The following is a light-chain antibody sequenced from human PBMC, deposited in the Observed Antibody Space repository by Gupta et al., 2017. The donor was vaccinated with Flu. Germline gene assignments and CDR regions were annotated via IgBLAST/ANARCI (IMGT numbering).Light chain of an antibody. V-gene: IGLV2-14*01. CDR2: EVS. Sequence: QSALPQPASVSASPGQSITISCTGTSSDVGGYNYVSWYQQHPGKAPKLMIYEVSNRPSGVSNRFSGSKSGNTAFLTISGLQAQDAAYYYCNSYTSSTTLLFGGGTKLTVL. J-gene: IGLJ2*01. CDR3: NSYTSSTTLL. CDR1: SSDVGGYNY.